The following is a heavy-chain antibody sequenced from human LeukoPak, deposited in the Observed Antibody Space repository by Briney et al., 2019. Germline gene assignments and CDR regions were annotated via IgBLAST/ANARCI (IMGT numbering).Heavy chain of an antibody. CDR2: IYYSGST. CDR3: ASLYGSGSHNWFDP. J-gene: IGHJ5*02. D-gene: IGHD3-10*01. CDR1: GGSISSYY. V-gene: IGHV4-59*01. Sequence: SETLSLTCTVSGGSISSYYWSWIRQPPGKGLEWIGYIYYSGSTNYNPSLKSRVTISVDTSKNQFSLKLSSVTAADTAVYYCASLYGSGSHNWFDPWGQGTLVTVSS.